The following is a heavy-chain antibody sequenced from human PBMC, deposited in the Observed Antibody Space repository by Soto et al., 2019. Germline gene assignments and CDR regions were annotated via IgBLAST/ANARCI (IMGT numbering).Heavy chain of an antibody. D-gene: IGHD3-22*01. CDR3: AKVANYYDSSGYYYVLGYFQH. J-gene: IGHJ1*01. V-gene: IGHV3-23*01. Sequence: GGSLRLSCAASGFTFSSYAMSWVRQAPGKGLEWVSAISGSGGSTYYADSVKGRFTISRDNSKNTLYLQMNSLRAEDTAVYYCAKVANYYDSSGYYYVLGYFQHWGQGTLVTVSS. CDR1: GFTFSSYA. CDR2: ISGSGGST.